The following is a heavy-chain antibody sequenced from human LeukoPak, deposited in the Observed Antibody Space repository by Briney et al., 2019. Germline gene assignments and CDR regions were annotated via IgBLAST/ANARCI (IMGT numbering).Heavy chain of an antibody. CDR3: ATLLNLLFDC. Sequence: GGSLRLSCAASRFSFSNNAMSWVRQAPGKGLEWVSTIGYNSATTYYADSVEGRFTVSRDNSKNTLYLQMNSLRAEDTAVYYCATLLNLLFDCWGQGTLVTVSS. J-gene: IGHJ4*02. CDR1: RFSFSNNA. D-gene: IGHD3-10*01. V-gene: IGHV3-23*01. CDR2: IGYNSATT.